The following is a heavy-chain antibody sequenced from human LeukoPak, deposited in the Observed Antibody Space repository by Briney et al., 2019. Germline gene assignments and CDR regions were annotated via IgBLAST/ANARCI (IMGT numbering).Heavy chain of an antibody. Sequence: PGGSLRLSCAASGFTFSHYNMSWVRQAPGKGLEWISYIRNDGGSIYYAHSVRGRFTISRDNAKSSLYLQMNSLGAEDTAVYYCARGGDYGDYQGTWGQGTLVTVSS. CDR3: ARGGDYGDYQGT. J-gene: IGHJ5*02. CDR2: IRNDGGSI. D-gene: IGHD4-17*01. CDR1: GFTFSHYN. V-gene: IGHV3-48*01.